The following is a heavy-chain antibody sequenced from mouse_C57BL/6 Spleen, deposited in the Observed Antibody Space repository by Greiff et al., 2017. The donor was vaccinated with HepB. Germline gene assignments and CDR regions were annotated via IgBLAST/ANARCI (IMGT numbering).Heavy chain of an antibody. J-gene: IGHJ1*03. Sequence: EVQLQQSGPELVKPGASVKISCKASGYTFTDYYMNWVKQSHGKSLEWIGDINPNNGGTSYNQKFKGKATLTVDKSSSTAYMELRSLTSEDSAVYYCARLVDGYYWYFDVWGTGTTVTVSS. D-gene: IGHD2-3*01. CDR2: INPNNGGT. CDR3: ARLVDGYYWYFDV. V-gene: IGHV1-26*01. CDR1: GYTFTDYY.